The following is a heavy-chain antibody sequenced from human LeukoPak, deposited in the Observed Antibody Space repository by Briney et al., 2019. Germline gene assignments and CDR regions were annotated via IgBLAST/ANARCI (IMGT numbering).Heavy chain of an antibody. J-gene: IGHJ4*02. D-gene: IGHD2-15*01. Sequence: ASVKVSCKASGYTFISYEIHWVRQAPGQGLEWMGWVNPNSGNTRYVQKFQGRVTFTRDTSRGTAYMELSSLRSEDTAVYYCARVAAKTVDYWGQGTLVTVSS. CDR3: ARVAAKTVDY. CDR2: VNPNSGNT. CDR1: GYTFISYE. V-gene: IGHV1-8*03.